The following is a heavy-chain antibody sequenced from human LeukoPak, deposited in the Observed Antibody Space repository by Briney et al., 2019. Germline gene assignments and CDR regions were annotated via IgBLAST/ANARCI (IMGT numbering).Heavy chain of an antibody. CDR3: AKSLDYGGNRARLDF. CDR1: GFTFSSDA. V-gene: IGHV3-23*01. J-gene: IGHJ4*02. D-gene: IGHD4-23*01. CDR2: ISGSGSTT. Sequence: GGSLRLSCAASGFTFSSDAMSWVRQAPGKGLEWVTAISGSGSTTYYARSVKGRFTVSRDNSKNTLYLQMNSLRVDDTAVYYCAKSLDYGGNRARLDFWGQGTLVTVSS.